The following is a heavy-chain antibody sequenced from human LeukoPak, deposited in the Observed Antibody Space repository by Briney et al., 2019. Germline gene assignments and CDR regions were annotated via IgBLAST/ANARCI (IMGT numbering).Heavy chain of an antibody. Sequence: GGSLRLSCAASGFTFSTHSMSWVPQSPGKGLEWVSSISSGSSHIYYADSMQGRFTISRDNAKNSLFLQMNSLRVEDTALYYCARDFRTQLDGYSPPYHFDYWGQGALVTVSS. CDR3: ARDFRTQLDGYSPPYHFDY. J-gene: IGHJ4*02. V-gene: IGHV3-21*01. D-gene: IGHD5-24*01. CDR1: GFTFSTHS. CDR2: ISSGSSHI.